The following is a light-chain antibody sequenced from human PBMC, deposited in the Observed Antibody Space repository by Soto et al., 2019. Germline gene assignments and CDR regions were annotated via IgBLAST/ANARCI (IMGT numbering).Light chain of an antibody. CDR3: HQRQRWPRT. CDR1: QSVSSTY. Sequence: DTVLTQSPGTLCLSPGERAILSCRASQSVSSTYLAWYQQKPGQAPRLLIYEASNRAAGVPGRFSGSGSGTDFTLTITGLEPEDFAFYYCHQRQRWPRTFGQGTKVDIK. CDR2: EAS. V-gene: IGKV3D-20*02. J-gene: IGKJ1*01.